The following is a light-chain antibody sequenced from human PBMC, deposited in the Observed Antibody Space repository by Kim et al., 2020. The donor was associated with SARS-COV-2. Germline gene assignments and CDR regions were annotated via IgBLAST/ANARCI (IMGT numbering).Light chain of an antibody. CDR3: QSYDDSLGAWV. J-gene: IGLJ3*02. Sequence: VTISCTGTRSNIGADYDVHWYQQLPETAPKHLIHDNNNRPSGVPDRFSGSKSGTSASLAITGLQAEDEADYYCQSYDDSLGAWVFGGGTQPTVL. CDR1: RSNIGADYD. CDR2: DNN. V-gene: IGLV1-40*01.